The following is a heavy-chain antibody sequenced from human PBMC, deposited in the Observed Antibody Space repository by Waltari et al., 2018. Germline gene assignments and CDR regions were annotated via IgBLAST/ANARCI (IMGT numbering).Heavy chain of an antibody. CDR1: GGSISSRSHY. J-gene: IGHJ4*02. Sequence: QLHLQESGPGLVKPSETLSLTCTVSGGSISSRSHYWGWIRQSPGKGLEWIGNIYYTGSTFYNPSLKSRVTISVDTSKNQFSLQVRSVTAADTAVYSCGRTVTYGTIQWGQGTQVIVSP. CDR2: IYYTGST. D-gene: IGHD2-21*01. CDR3: GRTVTYGTIQ. V-gene: IGHV4-39*01.